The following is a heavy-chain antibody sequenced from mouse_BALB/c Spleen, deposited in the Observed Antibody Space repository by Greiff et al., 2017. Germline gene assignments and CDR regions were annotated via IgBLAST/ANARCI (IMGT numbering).Heavy chain of an antibody. CDR2: ISSGSSTI. V-gene: IGHV5-17*02. J-gene: IGHJ4*01. CDR1: GFTFSSFG. CDR3: ARSWARDYYAMDY. D-gene: IGHD4-1*01. Sequence: EVQLVESGGGLVQPGGSRKLSCAASGFTFSSFGMHWVRQAPEKGLEWVAYISSGSSTIYYADTVKGRFTISRDNPKNTLFLQMTSLRSEDTAMYYCARSWARDYYAMDYWGQGTSVTVSS.